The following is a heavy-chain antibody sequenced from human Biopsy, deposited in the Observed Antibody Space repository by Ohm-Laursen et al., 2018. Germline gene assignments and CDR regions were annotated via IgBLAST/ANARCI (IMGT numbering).Heavy chain of an antibody. D-gene: IGHD1-7*01. CDR1: GYTFTSYD. CDR3: GRAVRNQLLTDP. CDR2: LNPVSGNS. V-gene: IGHV1-8*01. Sequence: SVNVSCKSSGYTFTSYDITWVRQASGQGPEWIGWLNPVSGNSNFGQKFRGRVTVTSDTSISTAYMELSGLTSDDTATYYCGRAVRNQLLTDPWGQGTLVTVTS. J-gene: IGHJ5*02.